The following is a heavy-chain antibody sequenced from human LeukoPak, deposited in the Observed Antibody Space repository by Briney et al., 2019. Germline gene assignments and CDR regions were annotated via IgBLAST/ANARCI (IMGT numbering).Heavy chain of an antibody. CDR3: ARTYYFDSSGYYREGHYYYYFMDV. Sequence: GGSLRLSCAASGFTFSSYSMNWVRQAPGKGLEWVSGINWSGGSTAYADSVKGRFTISRDNAKNSLYLQMNSLRAEDTALYYCARTYYFDSSGYYREGHYYYYFMDVWGKGTTVTVSS. D-gene: IGHD3-22*01. CDR2: INWSGGST. CDR1: GFTFSSYS. J-gene: IGHJ6*03. V-gene: IGHV3-20*04.